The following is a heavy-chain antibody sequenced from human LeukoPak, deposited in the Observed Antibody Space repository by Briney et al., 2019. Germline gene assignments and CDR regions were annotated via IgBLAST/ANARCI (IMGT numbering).Heavy chain of an antibody. V-gene: IGHV1-69*01. Sequence: SVKVSCKASGGTFSSYAISWVRQAPGQGLEWMGGIIPIFGTANYVQKFQGRVTITADESTSTAYMELSSLRSEDTAVYYCAINGYCSSTSCSPPRDYWGQGTLVTVSS. CDR3: AINGYCSSTSCSPPRDY. CDR2: IIPIFGTA. CDR1: GGTFSSYA. D-gene: IGHD2-2*01. J-gene: IGHJ4*02.